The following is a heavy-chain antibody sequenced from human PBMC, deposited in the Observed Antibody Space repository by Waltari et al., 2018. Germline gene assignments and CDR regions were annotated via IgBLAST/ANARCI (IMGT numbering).Heavy chain of an antibody. CDR1: GFTFRSYA. D-gene: IGHD3-9*01. J-gene: IGHJ4*02. CDR2: ISGSGGST. V-gene: IGHV3-23*01. CDR3: AKSKNILTGYYSPVDY. Sequence: EVQLLESGGGLVQPGGSLRLSCAASGFTFRSYAMRWVRQAPGKGLEWVSAISGSGGSTYYADSVKGRFTISRDNSKNTLYLQMNSLRAEDTAVYYCAKSKNILTGYYSPVDYWGQGTLVTVSS.